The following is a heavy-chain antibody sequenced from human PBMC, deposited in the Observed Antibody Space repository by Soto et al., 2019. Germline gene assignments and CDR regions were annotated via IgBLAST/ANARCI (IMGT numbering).Heavy chain of an antibody. J-gene: IGHJ4*02. CDR3: ARGFRAWHVWYFAY. V-gene: IGHV3-30-3*01. Sequence: QVQLVESGGGVVQPGRSLRLSCEASGFTFSSYAMHWVRQAPGKGLEWVAVISYDGSNKYYADSVKGRFTISSDNSKNTLYLQMNSLRAEDTAVYYCARGFRAWHVWYFAYWGQGTLVTVSS. CDR1: GFTFSSYA. CDR2: ISYDGSNK. D-gene: IGHD3-16*01.